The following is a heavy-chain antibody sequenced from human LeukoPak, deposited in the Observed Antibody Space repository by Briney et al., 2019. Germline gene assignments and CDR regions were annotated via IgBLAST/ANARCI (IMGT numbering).Heavy chain of an antibody. Sequence: PGGSLRLSCAASGFTFSDYYMSWIRQAPGKGLEWVSYISSSGSTIYYADSVKGRFTISRVNAKNSLYLQMNSLRAEDTAVYYCASRSIQLWTIDYWGQGTLVTVSS. V-gene: IGHV3-11*04. CDR3: ASRSIQLWTIDY. CDR1: GFTFSDYY. CDR2: ISSSGSTI. J-gene: IGHJ4*02. D-gene: IGHD5-18*01.